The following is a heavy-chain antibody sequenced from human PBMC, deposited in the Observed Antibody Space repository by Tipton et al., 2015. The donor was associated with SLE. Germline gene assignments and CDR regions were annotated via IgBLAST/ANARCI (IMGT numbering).Heavy chain of an antibody. CDR3: ARHEAYSGSSPFDI. V-gene: IGHV4-61*02. CDR2: ISSTGIT. D-gene: IGHD1-26*01. J-gene: IGHJ3*02. CDR1: GGSISSGFYY. Sequence: LRLSCSVSGGSISSGFYYWTWVRQPAGKGLEWIGRISSTGITHYNPSLKSRVTISVDTSKNQFSLKLTSVTAADTAVYYCARHEAYSGSSPFDIWGHGTMVTVSS.